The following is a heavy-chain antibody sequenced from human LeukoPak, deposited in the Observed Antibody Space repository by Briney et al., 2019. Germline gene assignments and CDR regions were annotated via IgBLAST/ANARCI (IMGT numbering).Heavy chain of an antibody. D-gene: IGHD2-2*01. CDR1: GFSLSTSGVG. Sequence: SGPTLVKPTQTLTLTCTFSGFSLSTSGVGVGWIRQPPRKALEWLALIYWNDDKRYSPSLKSRLTITKDTSKNQVVLTMTNMDPVDTATYYCAHSRQGYCSSTSCLSPFDYWGQGTLVTVSS. CDR3: AHSRQGYCSSTSCLSPFDY. CDR2: IYWNDDK. J-gene: IGHJ4*02. V-gene: IGHV2-5*01.